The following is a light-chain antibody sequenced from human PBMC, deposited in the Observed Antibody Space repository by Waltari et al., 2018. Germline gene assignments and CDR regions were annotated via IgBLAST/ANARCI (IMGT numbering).Light chain of an antibody. CDR3: SSYARNNSLL. V-gene: IGLV2-14*03. CDR2: DVN. CDR1: SNAVGGHDY. J-gene: IGLJ3*02. Sequence: QSALTQPASASGSPGQPITIPCTGTSNAVGGHDYASWYQQHPGKAPKLIIYDVNHRPSGVSYRFSGSKSGNTASLTISGLQAEDEGDYYCSSYARNNSLLFGGGTKVTVL.